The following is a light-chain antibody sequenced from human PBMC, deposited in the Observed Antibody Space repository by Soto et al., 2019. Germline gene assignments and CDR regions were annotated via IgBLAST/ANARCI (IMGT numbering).Light chain of an antibody. Sequence: EIVLTQSPGTLSLSPGERATLSCRASQSVSSSYLAWYQQKPGQAPRLLIYGATTRATGIPDRFRGSGYGTDFTLTISRLEPEDSAVYYCQQYGSTPSLFGPGTKVDIK. J-gene: IGKJ3*01. CDR2: GAT. CDR3: QQYGSTPSL. V-gene: IGKV3-20*01. CDR1: QSVSSSY.